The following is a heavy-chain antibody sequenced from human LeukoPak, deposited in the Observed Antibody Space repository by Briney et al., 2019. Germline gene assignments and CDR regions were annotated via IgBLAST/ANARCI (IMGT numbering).Heavy chain of an antibody. Sequence: GGSLRLSCAASGFIFSSYSMSWVRQAPGKGLEWVSVITGSGGNTYYADSVKGRFTISRDNAKDSLYLQMNSLRAGDTAVYYCVRAMADWGQGTTVTVSS. CDR1: GFIFSSYS. CDR3: VRAMAD. J-gene: IGHJ6*02. V-gene: IGHV3-23*01. CDR2: ITGSGGNT.